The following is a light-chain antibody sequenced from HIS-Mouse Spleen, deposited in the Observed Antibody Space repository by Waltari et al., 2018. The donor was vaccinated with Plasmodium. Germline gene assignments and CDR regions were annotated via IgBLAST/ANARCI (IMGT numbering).Light chain of an antibody. CDR3: QQYNNWPT. V-gene: IGKV3-15*01. CDR2: GAS. J-gene: IGKJ5*01. Sequence: EIVMTQSPATLSVSPGARATLSCKASQSVRSKLAWYQQQPGQAPRLLIYGASTRATGIPARVSGSGAGTEFTLTIRGMQSEDFAVCDCQQYNNWPTFGQGTRLEI. CDR1: QSVRSK.